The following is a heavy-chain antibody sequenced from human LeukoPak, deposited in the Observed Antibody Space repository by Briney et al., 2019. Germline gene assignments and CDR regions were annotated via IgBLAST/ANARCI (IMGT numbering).Heavy chain of an antibody. CDR2: ISSSSSTI. J-gene: IGHJ5*01. D-gene: IGHD4-17*01. Sequence: PGGSLRLSCAASGFTFSSYSMNWVRQAPGKGLEWVSYISSSSSTIYYADSVKGRFTISRDNAKNSLYLQMNSLRAEDTAVYYCGRERLRGRNYWFDPWGQGTLVNVFS. CDR3: GRERLRGRNYWFDP. CDR1: GFTFSSYS. V-gene: IGHV3-48*04.